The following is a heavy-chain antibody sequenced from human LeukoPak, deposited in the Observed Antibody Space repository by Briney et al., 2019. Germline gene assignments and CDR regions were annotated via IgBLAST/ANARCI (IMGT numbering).Heavy chain of an antibody. D-gene: IGHD1-26*01. J-gene: IGHJ4*02. CDR1: GFTFSGYG. Sequence: SGGSLRLSCAASGFTFSGYGLSWVRQAPGKGLEWVSGISGSGGSTNYADSVKGRFTIDRDNSKNTLYLQMNSLRAEDTAVYYCAKETSRIGGSMASFDYWGQGTLVTVSS. CDR2: ISGSGGST. CDR3: AKETSRIGGSMASFDY. V-gene: IGHV3-23*01.